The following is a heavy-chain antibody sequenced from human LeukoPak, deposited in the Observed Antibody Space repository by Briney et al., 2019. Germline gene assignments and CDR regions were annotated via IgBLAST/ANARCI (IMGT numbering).Heavy chain of an antibody. CDR2: IKSKTDGGIT. Sequence: GGSLRLSCAASGFTFSNAWMSWVRQAPGKGLEWVGRIKSKTDGGITDYAAPVKGRFTISRDDSKNTLYLQMNSLKTEDTAVYYCVSVVPEDYWGQGTLVTVSS. CDR1: GFTFSNAW. D-gene: IGHD2-2*01. J-gene: IGHJ4*02. V-gene: IGHV3-15*01. CDR3: VSVVPEDY.